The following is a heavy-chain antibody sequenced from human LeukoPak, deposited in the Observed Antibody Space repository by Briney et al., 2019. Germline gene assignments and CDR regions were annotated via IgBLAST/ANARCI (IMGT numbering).Heavy chain of an antibody. D-gene: IGHD6-6*01. J-gene: IGHJ5*02. Sequence: PGGSLRLSCAASGFTFSDYYMSWIRQAPGKGLEWVSSISSSSSYIYYADSVKGRFTISRDNAKNSLYLQMNSLRAEDTAVYYCARDRRIAALRWFDPWGQGTLVTVSS. V-gene: IGHV3-11*06. CDR1: GFTFSDYY. CDR2: ISSSSSYI. CDR3: ARDRRIAALRWFDP.